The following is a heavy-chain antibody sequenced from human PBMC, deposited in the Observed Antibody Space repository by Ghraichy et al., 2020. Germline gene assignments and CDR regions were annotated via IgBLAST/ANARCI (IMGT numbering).Heavy chain of an antibody. CDR1: GGSFSGYY. CDR3: AREALQQQLDPTPSLDY. J-gene: IGHJ4*02. V-gene: IGHV4-34*01. D-gene: IGHD6-13*01. Sequence: SETLSLTCAVYGGSFSGYYWSWIRQPPGKGLEWIGEINHSGSTNYNPSLKSRVTISVDTSKNQFSLKLSSVTAADTAVYYCAREALQQQLDPTPSLDYWGQGTLVTVSS. CDR2: INHSGST.